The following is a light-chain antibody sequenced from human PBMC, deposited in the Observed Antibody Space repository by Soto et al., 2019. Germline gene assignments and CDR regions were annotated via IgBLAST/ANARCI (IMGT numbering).Light chain of an antibody. CDR2: GAS. J-gene: IGKJ2*01. Sequence: EIVLTQSPGTLSLSPGERATLSCRASQSVSSAYLAWYQQIPGQAPRLLIYGASSRATGIPDRFSGSGSGTGFTLTISGLEPEDFAVYYCQQSGSSFYTLGQGTKLEIK. V-gene: IGKV3-20*01. CDR3: QQSGSSFYT. CDR1: QSVSSAY.